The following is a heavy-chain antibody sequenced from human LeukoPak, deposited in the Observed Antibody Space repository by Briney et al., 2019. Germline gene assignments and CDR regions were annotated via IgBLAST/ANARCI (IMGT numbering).Heavy chain of an antibody. V-gene: IGHV1-2*02. J-gene: IGHJ5*02. CDR3: ARDTPPMVVAARLRWFDP. CDR2: INPNSGGT. D-gene: IGHD2-15*01. CDR1: GYTFTGYY. Sequence: ASVKVSCKASGYTFTGYYMHWVRQAPGQGLEWMGWINPNSGGTNYAQKFQGRVTMTRDTSISTAYMGLSRLRSDDTAVYYCARDTPPMVVAARLRWFDPWGQGTLVTVSS.